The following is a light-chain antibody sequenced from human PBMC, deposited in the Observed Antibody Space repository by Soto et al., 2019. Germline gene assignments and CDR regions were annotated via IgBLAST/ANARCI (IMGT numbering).Light chain of an antibody. CDR1: QSIGSY. CDR2: DAS. V-gene: IGKV3-11*01. J-gene: IGKJ5*01. Sequence: EIVLTQSPDTLSLSPEDRGTLSCRASQSIGSYLAWYQQKPGQAPRLLIYDASNRATGIPARFSGGGSGTDFTLTISRVAPEDFAVYYRQQYVGLPITFGQGTRLEIK. CDR3: QQYVGLPIT.